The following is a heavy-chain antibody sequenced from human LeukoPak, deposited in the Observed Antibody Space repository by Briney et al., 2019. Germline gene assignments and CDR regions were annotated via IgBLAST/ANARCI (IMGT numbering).Heavy chain of an antibody. V-gene: IGHV3-33*01. D-gene: IGHD2-2*01. J-gene: IGHJ6*02. Sequence: PGGSLRLSCAASGFTFSSYGMHWVRQAPGKGLEWVAVIWYDGSNKYYADSVKGRFTISRDNSKNTLYLQMNSLRAEDTAVYYCARTIVVVPAAMRYYYGMDVWGQGTTVTVSS. CDR2: IWYDGSNK. CDR1: GFTFSSYG. CDR3: ARTIVVVPAAMRYYYGMDV.